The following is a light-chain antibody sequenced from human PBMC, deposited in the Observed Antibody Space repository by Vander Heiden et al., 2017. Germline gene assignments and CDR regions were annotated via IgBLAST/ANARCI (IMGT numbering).Light chain of an antibody. CDR3: QQSYSTPRYT. J-gene: IGKJ2*01. CDR1: QSISSY. CDR2: AAD. Sequence: DIQMTQSPPSLSASVGARVTIPCRASQSISSYLNWYQQKPGKAPKLLIYAADSLQSGVPSRFSGSGSGTEFTLTISSLQPEDFATDYCQQSYSTPRYTFGQGTKLEIK. V-gene: IGKV1-39*01.